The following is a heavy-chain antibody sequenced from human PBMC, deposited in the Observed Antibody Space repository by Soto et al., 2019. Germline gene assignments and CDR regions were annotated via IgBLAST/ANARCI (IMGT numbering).Heavy chain of an antibody. V-gene: IGHV3-30*18. CDR1: GFTFSSYG. CDR3: AKVKGHCSGGSCYSWGRDYYGMDV. D-gene: IGHD2-15*01. Sequence: GGSLRLSCAASGFTFSSYGMHWVRQAPGKGLEWVAVISYDGSNKYYADSVKGRFTISRDNSKNTLYLQMNSLRAEDTAVYYCAKVKGHCSGGSCYSWGRDYYGMDVWGQGTTVTVSS. J-gene: IGHJ6*02. CDR2: ISYDGSNK.